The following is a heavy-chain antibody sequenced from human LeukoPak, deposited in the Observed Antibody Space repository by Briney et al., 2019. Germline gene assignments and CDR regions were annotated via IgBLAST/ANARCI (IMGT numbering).Heavy chain of an antibody. CDR3: ARGQYYYGSGSGYYYGMDV. CDR1: GGTFSSYA. D-gene: IGHD3-10*01. CDR2: IIPIFGTA. Sequence: SVKVSCKASGGTFSSYAICWVRQAPGQGLEWMGGIIPIFGTANYAQKFQGRVTITADESTSTAYMELSSLRSEDTAVYYCARGQYYYGSGSGYYYGMDVWGKGTTVTVSS. J-gene: IGHJ6*04. V-gene: IGHV1-69*13.